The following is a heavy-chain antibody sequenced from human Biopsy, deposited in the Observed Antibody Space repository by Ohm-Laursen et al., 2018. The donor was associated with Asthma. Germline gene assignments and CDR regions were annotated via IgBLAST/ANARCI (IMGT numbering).Heavy chain of an antibody. D-gene: IGHD1-26*01. V-gene: IGHV4-34*01. Sequence: SETLSLTCAVYGGSFSSNYWSWIRQTPGKGLEWLGDTHHRGNTNYNPSPTSRLTLSVDTSKNQFSLRLTSVTAADTAVYYCARGSSSRLSQWELLVSGGKRAHSYYGMDVWGQGTAVTVSS. CDR1: GGSFSSNY. J-gene: IGHJ6*02. CDR2: THHRGNT. CDR3: ARGSSSRLSQWELLVSGGKRAHSYYGMDV.